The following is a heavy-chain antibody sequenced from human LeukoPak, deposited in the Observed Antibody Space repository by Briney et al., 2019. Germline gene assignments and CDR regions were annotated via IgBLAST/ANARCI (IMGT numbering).Heavy chain of an antibody. CDR3: ARVRGRSSGYAFDI. Sequence: SETLSLTCTVSGGSISSSSYYWGWIRQPPGKGLEWIGSIYYSGTAYYNRSLKSRVTISVDTSKNQFSLKLSSVTAADTAVYYCARVRGRSSGYAFDIWGQGTMVTVSS. CDR2: IYYSGTA. J-gene: IGHJ3*02. V-gene: IGHV4-39*07. D-gene: IGHD3-22*01. CDR1: GGSISSSSYY.